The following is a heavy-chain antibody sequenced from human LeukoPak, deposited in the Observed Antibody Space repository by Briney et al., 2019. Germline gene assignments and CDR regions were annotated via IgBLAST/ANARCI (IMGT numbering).Heavy chain of an antibody. J-gene: IGHJ4*02. CDR3: ASKKWSPTSFDY. CDR2: IKQDGSEK. D-gene: IGHD2-15*01. CDR1: GFTFSSYW. Sequence: GGSLRLSCAASGFTFSSYWMSWVRQAPGKGLEWVANIKQDGSEKYYVDSVKGRFTISRDNARNSLYLQMNSLRAEDTAVYYCASKKWSPTSFDYWGQGTLVTVSS. V-gene: IGHV3-7*01.